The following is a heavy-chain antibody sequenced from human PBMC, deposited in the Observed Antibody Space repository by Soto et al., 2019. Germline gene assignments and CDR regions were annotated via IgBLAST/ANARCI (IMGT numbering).Heavy chain of an antibody. J-gene: IGHJ4*02. D-gene: IGHD6-19*01. Sequence: EVQLVESGGGLVQPGGSLRLSCAASGFTFSSYWMYWVRQAPGKGLVWVSRTKRDGRDTGYADSVKARFTTSRDNAKNTLYLQMNSLRAEDTAVYYCARDRGWSLFDYWGQGTLVTVSS. CDR2: TKRDGRDT. V-gene: IGHV3-74*01. CDR3: ARDRGWSLFDY. CDR1: GFTFSSYW.